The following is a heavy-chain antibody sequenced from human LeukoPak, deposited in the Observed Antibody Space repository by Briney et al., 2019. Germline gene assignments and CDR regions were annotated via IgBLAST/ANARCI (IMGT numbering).Heavy chain of an antibody. Sequence: SVKVSCKASGGTFSSYAISWVRQAPGQGLEWMGRIIPIFGTANYAQKFQGRVTITTDESTSTAYMELSSLRSEDTAVYYCARVGYYDSSGFDYWGQGTLVTVSS. CDR2: IIPIFGTA. CDR1: GGTFSSYA. CDR3: ARVGYYDSSGFDY. J-gene: IGHJ4*02. V-gene: IGHV1-69*05. D-gene: IGHD3-22*01.